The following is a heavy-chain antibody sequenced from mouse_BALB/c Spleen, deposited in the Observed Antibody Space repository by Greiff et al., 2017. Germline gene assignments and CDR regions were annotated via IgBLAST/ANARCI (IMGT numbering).Heavy chain of an antibody. Sequence: EVQVVESGGGLVQPGGSRKLSCAASGFTFSSFGMHWVRQAPEKGLEWVAYISSGSSTIYYADTVKGRFTISRDNPKNTLFLQMTSLRSEDTAMYNCARLGYWGQGTSVTVSS. CDR2: ISSGSSTI. V-gene: IGHV5-17*02. CDR3: ARLGY. CDR1: GFTFSSFG. J-gene: IGHJ4*01.